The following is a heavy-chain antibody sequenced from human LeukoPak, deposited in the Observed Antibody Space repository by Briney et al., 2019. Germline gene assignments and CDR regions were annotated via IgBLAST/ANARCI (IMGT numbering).Heavy chain of an antibody. J-gene: IGHJ5*02. Sequence: PGGSLRLSCAAYGFTFSSYWMHWVRQAPGKGLVWVSRINTDGSSTSYAGSVKGRFTISRDNAKNTLYLQMNTLRAEDTAVYYCAKTPSGYGWFDPWGQGTLVTVSS. D-gene: IGHD3-3*01. CDR3: AKTPSGYGWFDP. CDR2: INTDGSST. CDR1: GFTFSSYW. V-gene: IGHV3-74*01.